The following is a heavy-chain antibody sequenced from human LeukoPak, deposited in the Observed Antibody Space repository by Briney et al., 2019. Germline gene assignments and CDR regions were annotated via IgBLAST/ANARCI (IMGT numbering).Heavy chain of an antibody. CDR3: ARGASGWYSDY. V-gene: IGHV3-30-3*01. CDR1: GVTFSSYA. Sequence: GGSLRLSCAASGVTFSSYAMHWVRQAPGKGLEWVAVISYDGSNKYYADSVKGRFTISRDNSKNTLYLQMNSLRAEDTAVYYCARGASGWYSDYWGQGTLVTVSS. D-gene: IGHD6-19*01. J-gene: IGHJ4*02. CDR2: ISYDGSNK.